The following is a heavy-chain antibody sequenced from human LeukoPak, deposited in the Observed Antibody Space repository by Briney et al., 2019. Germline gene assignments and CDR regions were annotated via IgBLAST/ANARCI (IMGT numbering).Heavy chain of an antibody. D-gene: IGHD2-15*01. CDR2: ISSSGSTI. Sequence: GGSLRLSCAASGFXFSSYEINWVRQAPGKGREWVSYISSSGSTIYYADSVKGRFTISRDNAKNSLYLQMNSLRAEDTAVYYCARDCGGGSCYGPYDAFDIWGQETMVTVSS. CDR3: ARDCGGGSCYGPYDAFDI. J-gene: IGHJ3*02. V-gene: IGHV3-48*03. CDR1: GFXFSSYE.